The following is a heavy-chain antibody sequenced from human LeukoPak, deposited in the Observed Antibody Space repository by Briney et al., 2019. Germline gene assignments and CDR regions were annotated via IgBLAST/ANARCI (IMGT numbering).Heavy chain of an antibody. Sequence: SETPSLTCTVSGGSVSRGSYYWSWIRQPPGKGLEWIGYTYYSGSSNYNPSLKSRVTISLDTSKNQFSLKLRSVTAADTAVFYCASLYCSRTSCYMDPWGQGTLVTVSS. V-gene: IGHV4-61*01. J-gene: IGHJ5*02. D-gene: IGHD2-2*02. CDR2: TYYSGSS. CDR1: GGSVSRGSYY. CDR3: ASLYCSRTSCYMDP.